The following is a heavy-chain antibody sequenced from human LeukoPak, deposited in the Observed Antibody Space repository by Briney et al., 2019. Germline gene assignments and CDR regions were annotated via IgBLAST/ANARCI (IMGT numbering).Heavy chain of an antibody. CDR2: ISGSGGST. CDR3: SRRIPTTWACDI. J-gene: IGHJ3*02. Sequence: PGGSLRLSCAASGFTFSSYAMSWVRQAPGKGLEWVSAISGSGGSTYFADSVRGRFTISRDNSKNTLYLQLNSLRAEDTAVYYCSRRIPTTWACDIWGQGTMVTVSS. CDR1: GFTFSSYA. V-gene: IGHV3-23*01. D-gene: IGHD1-1*01.